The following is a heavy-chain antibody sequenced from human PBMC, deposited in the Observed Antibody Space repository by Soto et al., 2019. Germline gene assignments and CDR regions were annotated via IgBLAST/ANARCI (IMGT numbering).Heavy chain of an antibody. V-gene: IGHV4-4*02. CDR1: EGSRSDTSW. Sequence: PSAMSSLPRTVSEGSRSDTSWWSLVSQPPWNGLEWIGEIYHSGSTNYNPSLKSRVTISVDKSKNQFSLKLSSVTAADTAVYYCARGPIRGYIVVVPAAIGYGMDVCGQGTTVPVSS. CDR3: ARGPIRGYIVVVPAAIGYGMDV. J-gene: IGHJ6*02. D-gene: IGHD2-2*02. CDR2: IYHSGST.